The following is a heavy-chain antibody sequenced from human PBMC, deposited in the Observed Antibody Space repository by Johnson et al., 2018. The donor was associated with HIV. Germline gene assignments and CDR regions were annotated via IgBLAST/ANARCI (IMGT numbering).Heavy chain of an antibody. Sequence: QVQLVESGGGVVQPGRSLRLSCAASGFTFSSYAMHWVRQAPGKGLEWVAVISYDGSNKYYADSVKGRFTISRDTSKNTLYLQMNSLRAEDTAVYYCAREAEWEPSSPNDAFDIWGQVTMVTVSS. CDR2: ISYDGSNK. J-gene: IGHJ3*02. D-gene: IGHD1-26*01. CDR1: GFTFSSYA. V-gene: IGHV3-30-3*01. CDR3: AREAEWEPSSPNDAFDI.